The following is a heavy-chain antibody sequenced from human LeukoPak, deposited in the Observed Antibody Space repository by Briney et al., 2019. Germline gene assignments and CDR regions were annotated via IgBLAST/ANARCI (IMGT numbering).Heavy chain of an antibody. CDR1: GFTFSSYG. J-gene: IGHJ4*02. CDR3: ARDLIREGSIDY. D-gene: IGHD2-15*01. Sequence: SLRLSCAASGFTFSSYGMHWVRQAPGKGLEWVAVISYDGSNKYYSDSVKGRFTISRDNSENTFYLQMNFLRVEDTAVYYCARDLIREGSIDYWGQGTLVTV. V-gene: IGHV3-30*03. CDR2: ISYDGSNK.